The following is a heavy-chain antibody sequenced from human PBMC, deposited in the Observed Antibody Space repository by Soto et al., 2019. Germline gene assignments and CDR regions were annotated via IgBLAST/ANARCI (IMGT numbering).Heavy chain of an antibody. CDR1: GFTFGDYA. CDR3: TRDPYYYFDY. CDR2: IRGKAYGGTT. V-gene: IGHV3-49*04. Sequence: PGGSLRLSCTASGFTFGDYAMSWVRQAPGKGLEWVGFIRGKAYGGTTEYAASVKGRFTISRDDSKSIAYLQMNSLKTEDTAVYYCTRDPYYYFDYWGQGTLVTVSS. D-gene: IGHD3-10*01. J-gene: IGHJ4*02.